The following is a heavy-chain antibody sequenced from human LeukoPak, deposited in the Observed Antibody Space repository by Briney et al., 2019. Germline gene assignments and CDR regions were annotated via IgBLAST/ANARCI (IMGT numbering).Heavy chain of an antibody. Sequence: SGTLSLTCAVSGGSISSSNWWSWVRQPPGKGLEWIGEIYHSGSTNYNPSLKSRATISVDKSKNQFSLKLSSVTAADTAVYYCARESLPWSYDILTGYYREDAFDIWGQGTMVTVSS. V-gene: IGHV4-4*02. J-gene: IGHJ3*02. CDR1: GGSISSSNW. CDR2: IYHSGST. D-gene: IGHD3-9*01. CDR3: ARESLPWSYDILTGYYREDAFDI.